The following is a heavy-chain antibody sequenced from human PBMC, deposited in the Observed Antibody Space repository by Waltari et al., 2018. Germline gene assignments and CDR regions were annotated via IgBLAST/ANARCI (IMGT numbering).Heavy chain of an antibody. J-gene: IGHJ4*02. D-gene: IGHD2-21*02. CDR3: ARAVGGTVVTSFDY. CDR1: GYTFTGSY. V-gene: IGHV1-2*02. Sequence: QVQLVPSGAEVKKPGASVQVSCKASGYTFTGSYMHWVRQAPGQGLEWMGWSNPNSGCTNYAQKFQGRVTMTRDTSISTAYMELSRLRSDDTAVYYCARAVGGTVVTSFDYWGQGTLVTVSS. CDR2: SNPNSGCT.